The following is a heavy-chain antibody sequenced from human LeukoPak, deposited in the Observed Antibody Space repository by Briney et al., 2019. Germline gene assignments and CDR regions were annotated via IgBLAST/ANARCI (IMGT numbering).Heavy chain of an antibody. J-gene: IGHJ5*02. D-gene: IGHD3-22*01. CDR2: ISSSGSTI. V-gene: IGHV3-11*01. Sequence: GGSLRLSCAASGFTFSDYYMSWIRQAPGKGLEWLSYISSSGSTIYYADSVKGRFTISRDNAKNSLYLQMNSLRAENTAIYCCARDRSGYQYNWFDPWGQGTLVTVSS. CDR3: ARDRSGYQYNWFDP. CDR1: GFTFSDYY.